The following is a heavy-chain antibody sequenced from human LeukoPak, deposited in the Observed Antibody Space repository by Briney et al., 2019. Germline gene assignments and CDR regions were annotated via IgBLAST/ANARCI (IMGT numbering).Heavy chain of an antibody. D-gene: IGHD3-9*01. CDR1: GITLMSYT. CDR3: AKDVRQPDTYFDY. J-gene: IGHJ4*02. V-gene: IGHV3-23*01. Sequence: GGSLRLSCSASGITLMSYTVHWVRQAPGQGLEWVSGISGSGESTYYADSVKGRFTISRDNSKNTLYLQMNSLRAEDTAVYYCAKDVRQPDTYFDYWGQGTLVTVSS. CDR2: ISGSGEST.